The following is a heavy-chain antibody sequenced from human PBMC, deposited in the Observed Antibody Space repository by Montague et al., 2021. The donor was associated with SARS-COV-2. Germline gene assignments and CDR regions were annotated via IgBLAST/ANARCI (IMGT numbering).Heavy chain of an antibody. CDR3: AHLHTGFWSAYYST. Sequence: VKPTQPLTLTCTFSGFSLSTSAVGVGWIRQPPGKALQWLALIYWDDDKRYSPSLKTRLTVTKDTSKNQVVLTMTNVDPVDTATYYCAHLHTGFWSAYYSTWGQGTLVTVSS. D-gene: IGHD3-3*01. V-gene: IGHV2-5*02. CDR1: GFSLSTSAVG. J-gene: IGHJ5*02. CDR2: IYWDDDK.